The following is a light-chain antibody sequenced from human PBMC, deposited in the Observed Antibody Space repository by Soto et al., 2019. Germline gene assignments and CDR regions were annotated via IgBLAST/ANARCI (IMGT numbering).Light chain of an antibody. CDR1: QGIGRW. J-gene: IGKJ3*01. CDR2: VTS. CDR3: QQTDSFPLT. V-gene: IGKV1-12*01. Sequence: DIQMTQSPPSVSASVGDRVTISCRASQGIGRWLAWYQQKPGKAPKLLISVTSSLQSGVPSRISVSGSGTDFTLTISSLQPEDFATYYCQQTDSFPLTFGPGTRVDLK.